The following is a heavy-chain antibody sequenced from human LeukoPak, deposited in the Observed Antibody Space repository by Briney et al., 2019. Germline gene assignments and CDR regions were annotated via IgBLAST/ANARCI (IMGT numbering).Heavy chain of an antibody. Sequence: SETLSLTCVVYGGSFSGYHWSWIRQPPGKGLEWIGEINHSGSTNYNPSLKSRVTISVDTSKNQFSLKLSSVTAADTAVYYCASSPVGATDYWGQGTLVTVSS. CDR3: ASSPVGATDY. CDR1: GGSFSGYH. J-gene: IGHJ4*02. CDR2: INHSGST. V-gene: IGHV4-34*01. D-gene: IGHD1-26*01.